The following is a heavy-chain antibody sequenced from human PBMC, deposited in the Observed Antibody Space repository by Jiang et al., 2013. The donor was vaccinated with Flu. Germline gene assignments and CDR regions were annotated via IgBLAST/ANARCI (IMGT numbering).Heavy chain of an antibody. CDR2: FDPEDGET. CDR3: ATVDLAAILP. Sequence: TELSMHWVRQAPGKGLEWMGGFDPEDGETIYAQKFQGRVTMTEDTSTDTAYMELSSLRSEDTAVYYCATVDLAAILPWGQGTLVTVSS. J-gene: IGHJ5*02. D-gene: IGHD5-18*01. V-gene: IGHV1-24*01. CDR1: TELS.